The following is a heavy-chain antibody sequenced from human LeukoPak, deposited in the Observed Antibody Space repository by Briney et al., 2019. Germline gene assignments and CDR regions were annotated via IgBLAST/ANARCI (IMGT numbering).Heavy chain of an antibody. V-gene: IGHV3-23*01. D-gene: IGHD3-10*01. CDR2: ISGGGGGT. CDR3: AKGTERYREVSSFDY. CDR1: GFIFSTYT. Sequence: GGSLRLSCAASGFIFSTYTMNWVRQAPGRGLEWVSAISGGGGGTYYADFVKGRSTISRDNSKNTLYLQMNSLRAEDTAAYYCAKGTERYREVSSFDYWGQGTLVAVSS. J-gene: IGHJ4*02.